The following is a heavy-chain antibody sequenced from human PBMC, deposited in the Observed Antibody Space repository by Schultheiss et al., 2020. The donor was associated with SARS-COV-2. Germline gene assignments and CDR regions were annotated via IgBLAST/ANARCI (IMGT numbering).Heavy chain of an antibody. CDR3: ARYDYSNLREFDY. V-gene: IGHV1-18*01. J-gene: IGHJ4*02. D-gene: IGHD4-11*01. CDR1: GGTFSSYA. CDR2: ISAYNGNT. Sequence: ASVKVSCKASGGTFSSYAISWVRQAPGQGLEWMGWISAYNGNTNYAQKLQGRVTMTTDTSTSTAYMELRSLRSDDTAVYYCARYDYSNLREFDYWGQGTLVTVSS.